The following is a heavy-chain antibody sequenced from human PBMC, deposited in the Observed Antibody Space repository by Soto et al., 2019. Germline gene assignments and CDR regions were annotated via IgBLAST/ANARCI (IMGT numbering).Heavy chain of an antibody. CDR3: AREGEQWLESIDY. Sequence: GGSLRLSCAASGFTFSSYGMHWVRQAPGKGLEWVAVIWYDGSNKYYADSVKGRFTISRDNSKNTLYLQMNSLRAEDTAVYYCAREGEQWLESIDYWGQGTLVTVSS. V-gene: IGHV3-33*01. J-gene: IGHJ4*02. CDR2: IWYDGSNK. D-gene: IGHD6-19*01. CDR1: GFTFSSYG.